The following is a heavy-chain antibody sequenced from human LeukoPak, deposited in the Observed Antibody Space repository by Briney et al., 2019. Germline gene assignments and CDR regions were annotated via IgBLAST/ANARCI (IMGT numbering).Heavy chain of an antibody. CDR2: IYYSGST. CDR1: GGSISSSYY. D-gene: IGHD1-26*01. CDR3: ARLVGATRKTYYFDY. J-gene: IGHJ4*02. V-gene: IGHV4-39*01. Sequence: SETLSLTCTVSGGSISSSYYWGWIRQPPGKGLEWIGSIYYSGSTYYNPSLKSRVTISVDTSKNQFSLKLSSVTAADTAVYYCARLVGATRKTYYFDYWGQGTLVTVSS.